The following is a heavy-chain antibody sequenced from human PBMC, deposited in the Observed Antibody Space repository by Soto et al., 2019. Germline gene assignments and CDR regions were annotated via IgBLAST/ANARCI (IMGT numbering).Heavy chain of an antibody. J-gene: IGHJ5*02. V-gene: IGHV1-46*01. CDR3: ASTYGDLDKFDP. D-gene: IGHD4-17*01. CDR2: INPSGGST. Sequence: QVQLVQSGAEVKKPGASVKVSCKASGSTFTTYLMHWVQQAPGQGLEWMGIINPSGGSTSYAQKFQGRVTMTRDTSTSTVYMELSSLRSEDTAVYYCASTYGDLDKFDPWGQGTLVTVSS. CDR1: GSTFTTYL.